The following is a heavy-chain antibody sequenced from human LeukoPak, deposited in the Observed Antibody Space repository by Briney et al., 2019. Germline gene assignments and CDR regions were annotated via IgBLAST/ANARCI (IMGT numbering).Heavy chain of an antibody. V-gene: IGHV4-34*01. Sequence: PSETLSLTCAVYGGSFSGYYWSWIRQPPGKGLEWIGEINHSGSTNYNPSLKSRVTISVDTSKNQFSLKLNSVTAADTAVYYCARRDGYNSPLAYWGQGTLVTVSS. CDR2: INHSGST. D-gene: IGHD5-24*01. J-gene: IGHJ4*02. CDR3: ARRDGYNSPLAY. CDR1: GGSFSGYY.